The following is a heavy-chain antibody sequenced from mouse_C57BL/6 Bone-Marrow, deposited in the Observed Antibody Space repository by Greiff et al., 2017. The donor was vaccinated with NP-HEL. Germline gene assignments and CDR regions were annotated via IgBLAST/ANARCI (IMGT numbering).Heavy chain of an antibody. CDR2: IYPGDGDT. CDR1: GYAFSSSW. CDR3: ARDFVSLDY. D-gene: IGHD6-1*01. J-gene: IGHJ2*01. Sequence: QVQLQQSGPELVKPGASVKISCKASGYAFSSSWMNWVKQRPGKGLEWIGRIYPGDGDTNYNGKFKGKATLTADKSSSTAYMQLSSLTSEDSAVYFCARDFVSLDYWGQGTTRTVSS. V-gene: IGHV1-82*01.